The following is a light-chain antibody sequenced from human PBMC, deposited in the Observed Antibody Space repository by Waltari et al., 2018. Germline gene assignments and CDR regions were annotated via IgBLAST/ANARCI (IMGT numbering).Light chain of an antibody. V-gene: IGLV1-44*01. CDR1: SANIGSTT. Sequence: QSVLTQPPSASGAPGQRVTISCSGGSANIGSTTINWYQHLPGTAPKLLIYGDDQRPSGVPDRFSASKSGNSGSLAIGGLRSEDEGDYYCAAWIDSLNGVAFGGGTKLTVL. CDR3: AAWIDSLNGVA. CDR2: GDD. J-gene: IGLJ2*01.